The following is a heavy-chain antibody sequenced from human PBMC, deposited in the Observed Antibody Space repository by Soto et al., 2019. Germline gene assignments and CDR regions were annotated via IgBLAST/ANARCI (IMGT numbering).Heavy chain of an antibody. CDR1: GFTFSSYE. CDR3: ARDASYYSLWSGYYPSRNGMDV. D-gene: IGHD3-3*01. Sequence: VVSLRISCAASGFTFSSYEMNWVRQAPGKGLEWVSYISSIGSTIYYADSVKGRFTISRDNSRNTVYLQMNSLRADDTAVYYCARDASYYSLWSGYYPSRNGMDVWGQGTTVTVSS. J-gene: IGHJ6*02. CDR2: ISSIGSTI. V-gene: IGHV3-48*03.